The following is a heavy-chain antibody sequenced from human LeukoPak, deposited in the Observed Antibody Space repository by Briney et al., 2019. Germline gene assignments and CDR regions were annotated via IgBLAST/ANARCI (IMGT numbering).Heavy chain of an antibody. V-gene: IGHV4-34*01. D-gene: IGHD6-13*01. CDR1: GGSFSGYY. CDR2: INHSGST. J-gene: IGHJ4*02. Sequence: SETLSLTCAVYGGSFSGYYWSWIRQPPGKGLEWIGEINHSGSTNYNPSLKSRVTISVDTSKNQFSLKLSSVTAADTAVYYCAREGVAAAGTFDYWGQGTLVTVSS. CDR3: AREGVAAAGTFDY.